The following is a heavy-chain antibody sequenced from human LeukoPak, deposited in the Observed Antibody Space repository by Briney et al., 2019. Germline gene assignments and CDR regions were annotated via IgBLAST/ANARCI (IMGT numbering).Heavy chain of an antibody. V-gene: IGHV1-24*01. CDR1: GYSLSDFS. D-gene: IGHD3-22*01. J-gene: IGHJ4*02. Sequence: ASVKVSCKVSGYSLSDFSIHWVRQAPGKGLEWMAHFDPEDGETVYAQRFQGRVTMTEDTATDTAYMDLSSLTSEDTPVYYCAITREYYPDSSGYVDYWGQGTLVTVSS. CDR3: AITREYYPDSSGYVDY. CDR2: FDPEDGET.